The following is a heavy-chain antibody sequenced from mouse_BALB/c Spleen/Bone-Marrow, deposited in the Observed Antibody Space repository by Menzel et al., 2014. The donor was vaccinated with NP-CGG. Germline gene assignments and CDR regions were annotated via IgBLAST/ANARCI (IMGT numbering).Heavy chain of an antibody. CDR3: TFLVKEDFAY. CDR2: FYPGNSDT. CDR1: GYSFXSYW. J-gene: IGHJ3*01. V-gene: IGHV1-5*01. D-gene: IGHD2-10*02. Sequence: EVQLVESGTVLARPGASVKMSCKASGYSFXSYWMHWVKQRPGQGLEWIGAFYPGNSDTTYNQKFKGKAKLTAVTSASTAYMELSSLTNEDSAVYNCTFLVKEDFAYWGQGTLVTVSA.